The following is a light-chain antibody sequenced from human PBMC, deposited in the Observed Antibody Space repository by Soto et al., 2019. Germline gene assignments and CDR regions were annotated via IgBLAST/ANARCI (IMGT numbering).Light chain of an antibody. Sequence: EIVLTQSPATLSLSPGERATLSCRASQSVSSYLAWYQQKPGQAPRLFIYDASNRATGIPARFSGSGSGKDFTLTISSLQPEDIATYYCQQCDDFITFGGGTRIEIK. J-gene: IGKJ4*01. CDR3: QQCDDFIT. CDR1: QSVSSY. V-gene: IGKV3-11*01. CDR2: DAS.